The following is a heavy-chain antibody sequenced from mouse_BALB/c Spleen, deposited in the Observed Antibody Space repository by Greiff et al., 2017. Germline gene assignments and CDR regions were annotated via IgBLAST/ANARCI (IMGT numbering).Heavy chain of an antibody. CDR2: INPSSGYT. Sequence: QVQLQQSAAELARPGASVKMSCKASGYTFTSYTMHWVKQRPGQGLEWIGYINPSSGYTEYNQKFKDKTTLTADKSSSTAYMQLSSLTSEDSAVYYCARNPVTGTKAWFAYWGQGTLVTVSA. V-gene: IGHV1-4*02. CDR3: ARNPVTGTKAWFAY. CDR1: GYTFTSYT. D-gene: IGHD4-1*01. J-gene: IGHJ3*01.